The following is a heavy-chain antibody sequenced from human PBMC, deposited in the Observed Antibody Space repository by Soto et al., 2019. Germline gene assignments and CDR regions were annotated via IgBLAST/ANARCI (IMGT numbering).Heavy chain of an antibody. D-gene: IGHD2-15*01. CDR3: AKDDYCSGGSCYLDYYYYYMDV. J-gene: IGHJ6*03. CDR2: ISGSGGRP. Sequence: GGSLRLSCAASGFTFTTYTMSWVRQAPGKGLEWVSVISGSGGRPSYADSVQGRFIISRDNPKSTLYLQMNSLRAEDTAVYYCAKDDYCSGGSCYLDYYYYYMDVWGKGTTVTVSS. CDR1: GFTFTTYT. V-gene: IGHV3-23*01.